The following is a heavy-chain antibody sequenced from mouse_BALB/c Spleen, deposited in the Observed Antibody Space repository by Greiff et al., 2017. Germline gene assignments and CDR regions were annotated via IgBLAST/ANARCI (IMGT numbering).Heavy chain of an antibody. J-gene: IGHJ4*01. CDR3: ARSGITTVSYAMDY. Sequence: EVKLQESGGGLVQPGGSRKLSCAASGFTFSSFGMHWVRQAPEKGLEWVAYISSGSSTIYYADTVKGRFTISRDNPKNTLFLQMTSLRSEDTAMYYCARSGITTVSYAMDYWGQGTSVTVSS. D-gene: IGHD1-1*01. V-gene: IGHV5-17*02. CDR1: GFTFSSFG. CDR2: ISSGSSTI.